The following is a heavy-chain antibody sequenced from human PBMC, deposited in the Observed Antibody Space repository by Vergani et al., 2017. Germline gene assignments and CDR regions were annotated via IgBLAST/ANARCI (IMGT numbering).Heavy chain of an antibody. D-gene: IGHD3-22*01. J-gene: IGHJ4*02. V-gene: IGHV3-23*01. CDR1: GFTFSSYA. CDR3: AKCDRLYYFHSSGPAWDFDY. Sequence: EVQVLESGGGLVQPGGSLRLSCAASGFTFSSYAMNWVRQAPGKGLEWVSAISGSGGSTYYADSVKGRFTFSRDNSKNTLFLQMNSLRAEDTAVYYCAKCDRLYYFHSSGPAWDFDYWGQGTLVTVSS. CDR2: ISGSGGST.